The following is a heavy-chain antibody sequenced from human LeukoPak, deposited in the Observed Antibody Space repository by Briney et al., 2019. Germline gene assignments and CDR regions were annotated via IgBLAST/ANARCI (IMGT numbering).Heavy chain of an antibody. V-gene: IGHV3-48*04. D-gene: IGHD3-3*01. CDR2: ITFSSSII. J-gene: IGHJ4*02. Sequence: GGSLRLSCAASGFTFSSYSMNWVRQAPGEGLEWVSYITFSSSIIYYADSVKGRFTISRDNAKNTLYLQMNSLRAEDTAVYYCASDFWSGYYTAMGVNYWGQGTLVTVSS. CDR1: GFTFSSYS. CDR3: ASDFWSGYYTAMGVNY.